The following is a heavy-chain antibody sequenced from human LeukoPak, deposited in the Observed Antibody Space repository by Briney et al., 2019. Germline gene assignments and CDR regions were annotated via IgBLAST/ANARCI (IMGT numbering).Heavy chain of an antibody. Sequence: SVKVSCKASGGTFSTYGISWVRQAPGQGLGWMGRIIPILGITNYAQKFQGRVTITADKSTTTVYMELSSLRSEDTAVYFCARGFESSTSYVSDFDFWGRGTLVTVSS. CDR1: GGTFSTYG. J-gene: IGHJ4*02. V-gene: IGHV1-69*04. D-gene: IGHD3-16*01. CDR2: IIPILGIT. CDR3: ARGFESSTSYVSDFDF.